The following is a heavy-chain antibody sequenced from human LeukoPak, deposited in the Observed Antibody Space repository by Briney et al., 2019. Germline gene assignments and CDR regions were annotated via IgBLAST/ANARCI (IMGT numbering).Heavy chain of an antibody. CDR2: ISGSGGST. V-gene: IGHV3-23*01. Sequence: PGGSLRLSCAASGFTFRSYAMNWVRQAPGKGLEWVSSISGSGGSTYYADSVKGRFTISRDNSKNTLYLQMNSLRAEDTAVYYCAKDSTYYDILDHHGEFDYWGQGTLVTVSS. D-gene: IGHD3-9*01. J-gene: IGHJ4*02. CDR3: AKDSTYYDILDHHGEFDY. CDR1: GFTFRSYA.